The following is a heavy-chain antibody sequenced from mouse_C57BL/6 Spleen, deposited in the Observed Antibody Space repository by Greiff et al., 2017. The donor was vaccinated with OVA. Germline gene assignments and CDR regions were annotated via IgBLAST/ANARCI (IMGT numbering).Heavy chain of an antibody. CDR2: ISSGGSYT. CDR1: GFTFSSYG. V-gene: IGHV5-6*02. CDR3: ARDNWDY. D-gene: IGHD4-1*02. J-gene: IGHJ2*01. Sequence: DVKLVESGGDLVKPGGSLTLSCAASGFTFSSYGMSWVRQTPDKRLEWVATISSGGSYTYYPDSVKGRFTISRDNAKNTLYLQMSSLKSEDTAMYYCARDNWDYWGQGTTLTVSS.